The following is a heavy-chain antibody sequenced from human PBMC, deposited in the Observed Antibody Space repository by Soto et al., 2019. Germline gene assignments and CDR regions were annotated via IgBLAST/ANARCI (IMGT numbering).Heavy chain of an antibody. Sequence: SVKVSCKASGGPYSKYSISWVRQAPGQGLEWMGRIIPIFDIANYAQKLQGRVTMTTDTSTSTAYMELRSLRSDDTAVYYCARGLTGYHLNWFDPWGQGTLVTVSS. D-gene: IGHD3-9*01. CDR3: ARGLTGYHLNWFDP. CDR1: GGPYSKYS. V-gene: IGHV1-69*02. CDR2: IIPIFDIA. J-gene: IGHJ5*02.